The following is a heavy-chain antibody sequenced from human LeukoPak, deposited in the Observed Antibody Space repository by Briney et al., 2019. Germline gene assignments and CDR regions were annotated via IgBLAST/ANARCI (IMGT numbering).Heavy chain of an antibody. J-gene: IGHJ3*01. CDR1: GFTVSTNY. D-gene: IGHD5-12*01. V-gene: IGHV3-66*01. CDR3: ARDTSGEGFDV. CDR2: FYSGGST. Sequence: GGSLRLSCAASGFTVSTNYRSWVRQAPGKGLEWVSVFYSGGSTYYADSVKDRFTISRDSSKNSLYLQMNGLRAEDSAAYYCARDTSGEGFDVWGQGTMVTVSS.